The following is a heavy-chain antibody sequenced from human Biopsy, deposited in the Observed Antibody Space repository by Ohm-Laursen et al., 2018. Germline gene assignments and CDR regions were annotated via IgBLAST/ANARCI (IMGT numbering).Heavy chain of an antibody. CDR3: SKPADSYGSEFYFDY. V-gene: IGHV3-23*01. CDR1: GFTFSSYA. J-gene: IGHJ4*02. CDR2: INTSGGST. Sequence: GSLRLSCAASGFTFSSYAMTWVRQAPGKGLEWVSVINTSGGSTHYAVSVQGRFTISRDNSKNTLYLRMNSLRAEDTAVYYCSKPADSYGSEFYFDYWGQGTLVTVSS. D-gene: IGHD4-17*01.